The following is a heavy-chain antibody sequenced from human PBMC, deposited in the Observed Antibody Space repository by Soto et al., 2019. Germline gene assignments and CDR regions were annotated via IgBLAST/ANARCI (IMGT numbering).Heavy chain of an antibody. CDR2: INHSGST. Sequence: SETLSLTCAVYGGSFSGYYWSWIRQPPGKGLEWIGEINHSGSTNYNPSLKSRVTISVDTSKNQFSLKLSSVTAADTAVYYCARGRLWFGELFTFSQYYFDYWGQGTLVTVSS. J-gene: IGHJ4*02. CDR1: GGSFSGYY. D-gene: IGHD3-10*01. V-gene: IGHV4-34*01. CDR3: ARGRLWFGELFTFSQYYFDY.